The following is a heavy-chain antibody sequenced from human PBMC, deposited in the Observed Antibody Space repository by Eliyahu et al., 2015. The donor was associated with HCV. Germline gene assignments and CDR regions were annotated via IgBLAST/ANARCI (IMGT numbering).Heavy chain of an antibody. Sequence: QITLKESGPALVKVTQTLSLTCTFSGFSLTVSGVGVGWVRQPPGKALEWLALVYWTDEKHYSPSLTNSLAVTKDTSRNRVVLTMANVHPGDTGSYFCVHIRRASSSFSMTYFPVFDFWGRGISVTVSS. CDR2: VYWTDEK. CDR1: GFSLTVSGVG. D-gene: IGHD2/OR15-2a*01. V-gene: IGHV2-5*04. J-gene: IGHJ4*02. CDR3: VHIRRASSSFSMTYFPVFDF.